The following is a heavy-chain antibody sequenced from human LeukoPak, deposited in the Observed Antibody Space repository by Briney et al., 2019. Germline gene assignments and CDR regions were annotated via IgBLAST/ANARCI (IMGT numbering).Heavy chain of an antibody. Sequence: ASVKVSCKASGFTFIKYYMHWVRQAPGQGLEWLGIINLSGGSTHYPQKFQDRVTMTRDTSTSTVYMELSSLRSEDTAVYYCARDLDYGEKSEDYWGQGTLVTVSS. J-gene: IGHJ4*02. CDR2: INLSGGST. CDR3: ARDLDYGEKSEDY. CDR1: GFTFIKYY. V-gene: IGHV1-46*01. D-gene: IGHD4/OR15-4a*01.